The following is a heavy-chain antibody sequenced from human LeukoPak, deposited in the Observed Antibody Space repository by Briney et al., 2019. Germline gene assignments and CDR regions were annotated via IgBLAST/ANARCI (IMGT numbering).Heavy chain of an antibody. CDR3: ASSPDIVVVVAASPPHYYYYGMDV. Sequence: GGSLRLSCAASGFTFNIFAMTWVRQAPGKGGEWGSSISSSSSYIYYADSVKGRFTISRDNAKNSLYLQMNSLKAEDTAVYYCASSPDIVVVVAASPPHYYYYGMDVWGQGTTVTVSS. CDR2: ISSSSSYI. D-gene: IGHD2-15*01. J-gene: IGHJ6*02. V-gene: IGHV3-21*01. CDR1: GFTFNIFA.